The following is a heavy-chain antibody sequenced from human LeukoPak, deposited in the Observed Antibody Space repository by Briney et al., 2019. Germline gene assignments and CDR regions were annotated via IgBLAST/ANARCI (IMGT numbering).Heavy chain of an antibody. D-gene: IGHD4-4*01. J-gene: IGHJ4*02. Sequence: SQTLSLTCTVSGGSISTGGYYWTWIRQHPGKGLEWIGYIYDSGSTYYNPSHKSRVTISADTSKNQFSLTLSSVTAADTAVYYCARAYSGFDFWGQGTLVTVSS. CDR1: GGSISTGGYY. CDR3: ARAYSGFDF. CDR2: IYDSGST. V-gene: IGHV4-31*03.